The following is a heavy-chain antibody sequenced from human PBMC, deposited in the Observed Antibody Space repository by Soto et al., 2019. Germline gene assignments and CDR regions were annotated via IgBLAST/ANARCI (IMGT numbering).Heavy chain of an antibody. CDR3: ARGKYYDSSGYFDY. CDR2: IWYDGSNK. D-gene: IGHD3-22*01. CDR1: GFTFSSYG. V-gene: IGHV3-33*01. Sequence: QVQLVESGGGVVQPGRSLRLSCAASGFTFSSYGMHWVRLAPGKGLEWVAVIWYDGSNKYYADSVKGRFTISRDNSKNTLYLQMNSLRAEDTAVYYCARGKYYDSSGYFDYWGQGTLVTVSS. J-gene: IGHJ4*02.